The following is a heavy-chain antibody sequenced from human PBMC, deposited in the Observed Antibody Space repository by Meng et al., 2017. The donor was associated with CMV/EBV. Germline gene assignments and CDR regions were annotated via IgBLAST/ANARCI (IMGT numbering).Heavy chain of an antibody. CDR2: INHSGST. Sequence: QVQLQQWGAGLLKPSGTLSLTCAVYGGSFSGYYWSWIRQPPGKGLEWIGEINHSGSTNYNPSLKSRVTISVDTSKNQFSLKLSSVTAADTAVYYCARGSRRLPRFNWFDPWGQGTLAPSPQ. CDR1: GGSFSGYY. J-gene: IGHJ5*02. V-gene: IGHV4-34*01. CDR3: ARGSRRLPRFNWFDP. D-gene: IGHD3-3*01.